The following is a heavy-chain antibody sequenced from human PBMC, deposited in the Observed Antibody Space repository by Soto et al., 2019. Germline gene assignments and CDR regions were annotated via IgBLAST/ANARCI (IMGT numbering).Heavy chain of an antibody. CDR3: ARAPSAPLVFDI. V-gene: IGHV3-48*03. D-gene: IGHD3-10*01. J-gene: IGHJ3*02. Sequence: PGGSLSVSCAASGFTFSSYEMNWVRQAPGKGLEWVSYISSSGSTIYYADSVKGRFTISRDNAKNSLYLQMNSLRAEDAAVYYCARAPSAPLVFDIWGQGTMVTVSS. CDR1: GFTFSSYE. CDR2: ISSSGSTI.